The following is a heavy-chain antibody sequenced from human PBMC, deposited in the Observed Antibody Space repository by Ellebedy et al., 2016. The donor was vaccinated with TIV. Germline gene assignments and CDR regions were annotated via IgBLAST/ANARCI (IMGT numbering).Heavy chain of an antibody. CDR2: IKQDGSVK. CDR3: AREVGGGGAY. D-gene: IGHD2-21*01. V-gene: IGHV3-7*01. Sequence: GESLKISXAASGFTFSNYWMSWVRQAPGKGLEWVANIKQDGSVKYYVDSVKGRFTISRDNAKNSLYLQMNTLRPEDTAVYYCAREVGGGGAYWGQGTLVTVSS. J-gene: IGHJ4*02. CDR1: GFTFSNYW.